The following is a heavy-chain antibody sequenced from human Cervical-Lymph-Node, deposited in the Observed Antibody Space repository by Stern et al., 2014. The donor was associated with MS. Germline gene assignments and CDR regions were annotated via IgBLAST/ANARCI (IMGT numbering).Heavy chain of an antibody. Sequence: EVQLVESGGGLIQPGGSLRLSCVASGFSVTTTYMSWVRQAPGKGLAWVSAIYSGDTTNYADSVKGRFTTSRDYSKNTLYLQMNSLMAEDTAVYYCAKGGSSWSTLHYFDYWGHGTLVTVSS. D-gene: IGHD6-13*01. J-gene: IGHJ4*01. V-gene: IGHV3-53*01. CDR2: IYSGDTT. CDR1: GFSVTTTY. CDR3: AKGGSSWSTLHYFDY.